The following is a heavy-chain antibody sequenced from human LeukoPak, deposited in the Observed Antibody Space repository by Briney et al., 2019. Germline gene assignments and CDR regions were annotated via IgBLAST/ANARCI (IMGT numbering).Heavy chain of an antibody. D-gene: IGHD3-3*01. Sequence: EPSETLSLTCTVSDGSISSYYWSWIRQPPGKELEWIGHIYDSGSTNYNPSLKSRVTISVDTSKNQFSLKLSSVTAADTAVYYCAREFSWSGFFDYWGQGTLVTVSS. V-gene: IGHV4-59*01. CDR1: DGSISSYY. CDR3: AREFSWSGFFDY. J-gene: IGHJ4*02. CDR2: IYDSGST.